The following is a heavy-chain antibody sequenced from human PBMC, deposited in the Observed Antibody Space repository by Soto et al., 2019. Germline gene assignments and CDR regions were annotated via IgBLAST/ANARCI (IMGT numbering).Heavy chain of an antibody. V-gene: IGHV4-31*03. J-gene: IGHJ4*02. CDR2: IYYTGAA. CDR1: GGSIDTGGFY. Sequence: QVQLQESGPGLVKPSQTLTLTCSVSGGSIDTGGFYWSWARQLPGKGLQWVGYIYYTGAAYYNPALKGRVVIPLDTSANQFSLSLTSLTAADTAVYYCASGTFNDISFDSWGQGRLVTVSS. D-gene: IGHD2-21*01. CDR3: ASGTFNDISFDS.